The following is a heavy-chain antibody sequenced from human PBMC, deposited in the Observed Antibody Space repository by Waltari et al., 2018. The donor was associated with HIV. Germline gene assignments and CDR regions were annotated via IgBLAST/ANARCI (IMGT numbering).Heavy chain of an antibody. D-gene: IGHD1-1*01. CDR2: MYSDGTT. J-gene: IGHJ4*02. CDR3: ARQRNWNEDFDD. Sequence: EVQLVESGGDLVQPGGSLRLSCAASGFTVSSSYMSWVRQATGGGMEWVSVMYSDGTTYYAGSVKGRLNISRDNSKNTLYLQMSSLRGEDTAVYYCARQRNWNEDFDDWGQGTLVTVSS. V-gene: IGHV3-66*04. CDR1: GFTVSSSY.